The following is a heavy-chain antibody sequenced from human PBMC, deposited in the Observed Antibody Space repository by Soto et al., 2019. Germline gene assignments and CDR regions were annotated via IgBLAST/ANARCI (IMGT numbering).Heavy chain of an antibody. CDR3: AKSGGFPLMITFGGVIVYFDY. CDR1: GFTFSSYA. D-gene: IGHD3-16*02. J-gene: IGHJ4*02. Sequence: QPGGSLRLSCAASGFTFSSYAMSWVRQAPGKGLEWVSAISGSGGSTYYADSVKGRFTISRDNSKNTLYLQMNSLRAEDTAVYYCAKSGGFPLMITFGGVIVYFDYWGQGTLVTVSS. CDR2: ISGSGGST. V-gene: IGHV3-23*01.